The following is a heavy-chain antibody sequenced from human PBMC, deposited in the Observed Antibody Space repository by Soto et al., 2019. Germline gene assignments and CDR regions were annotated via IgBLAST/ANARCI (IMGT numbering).Heavy chain of an antibody. CDR3: ARVGPIVVVPAAMRDAFDI. Sequence: QVQLQQWGAGLLKPSETLSLTCAVYGGSFSGYYWSWIRQTPWKGLEWIGEINHSGSTNYNPSLKSRVTISVDTSKNQFSLKLSSVTAADTAVYYCARVGPIVVVPAAMRDAFDIWGQGTMVTVSS. CDR1: GGSFSGYY. J-gene: IGHJ3*02. D-gene: IGHD2-2*01. V-gene: IGHV4-34*01. CDR2: INHSGST.